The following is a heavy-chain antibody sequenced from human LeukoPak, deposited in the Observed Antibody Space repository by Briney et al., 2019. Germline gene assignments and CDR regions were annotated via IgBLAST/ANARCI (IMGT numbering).Heavy chain of an antibody. CDR3: ARAGLEGWFDP. V-gene: IGHV4-4*02. J-gene: IGHJ5*02. CDR2: IYHSGIT. CDR1: SDSISSNNW. Sequence: PSGTLSLTCAVSSDSISSNNWWNWVRQPPGKGLEWIGEIYHSGITEYNPSLRSRVTISVDKSKNQFSLKLNSVTAADTAVYYCARAGLEGWFDPWGQGTLVTVSS. D-gene: IGHD3-3*01.